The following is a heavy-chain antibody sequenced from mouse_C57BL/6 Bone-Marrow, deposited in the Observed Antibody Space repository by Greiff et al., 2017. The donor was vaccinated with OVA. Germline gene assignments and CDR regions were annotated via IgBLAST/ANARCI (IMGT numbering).Heavy chain of an antibody. V-gene: IGHV5-16*01. CDR1: GFTFSDYY. D-gene: IGHD1-1*01. CDR2: INYDGSST. CDR3: ARETTVVADWYFDV. J-gene: IGHJ1*03. Sequence: EVKLVESEGGLVQPGSSMKLSCTASGFTFSDYYMAWVRQVPEKGLEWVANINYDGSSTYYLDSLKSRFIISRDNAKNILYLQMSSLKSEATATYYCARETTVVADWYFDVWGTGTTDTVSS.